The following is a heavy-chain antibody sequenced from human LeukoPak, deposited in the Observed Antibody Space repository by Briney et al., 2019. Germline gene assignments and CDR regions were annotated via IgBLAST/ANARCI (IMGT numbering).Heavy chain of an antibody. CDR3: AKGRATLLYYFDY. V-gene: IGHV3-23*01. D-gene: IGHD1-26*01. CDR2: ISGSGGST. Sequence: GGSLGLSCAASGFIFRNNALSWVRQAPGKGLEGVSAISGSGGSTYYADSVKGRFTISRDNSKNTLYLQMNSLRAEDTAVYYCAKGRATLLYYFDYWGQGTLVAVSS. CDR1: GFIFRNNA. J-gene: IGHJ4*02.